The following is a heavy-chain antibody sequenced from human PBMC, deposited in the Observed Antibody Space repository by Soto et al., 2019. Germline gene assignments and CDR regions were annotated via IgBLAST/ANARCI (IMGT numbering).Heavy chain of an antibody. J-gene: IGHJ4*02. CDR3: AKDREQWLVLTFFDY. Sequence: GGSLRLSCAASGFTFSSYGMHWVRQAPGKGLEWVAVISYDGSNKYYADSVKGRFTISRDNSKNTLYLQMNSLRAEDTAVYYCAKDREQWLVLTFFDYWSQGTLVTVSS. D-gene: IGHD6-19*01. CDR1: GFTFSSYG. CDR2: ISYDGSNK. V-gene: IGHV3-30*18.